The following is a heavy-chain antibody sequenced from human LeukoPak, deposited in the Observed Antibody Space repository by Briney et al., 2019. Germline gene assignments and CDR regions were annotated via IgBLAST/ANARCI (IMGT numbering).Heavy chain of an antibody. J-gene: IGHJ4*02. CDR2: ISSSGDTI. V-gene: IGHV3-11*01. CDR1: GFTFSDHY. CDR3: ARGSQQPYY. Sequence: GGSLRLSCAGSGFTFSDHYMSWISQAPGKGLEWVSYISSSGDTIYYADSVKGRFTISRDNAKNSLYLQMNSLRAEDTAVYYCARGSQQPYYWGQGTLVTVSS. D-gene: IGHD6-13*01.